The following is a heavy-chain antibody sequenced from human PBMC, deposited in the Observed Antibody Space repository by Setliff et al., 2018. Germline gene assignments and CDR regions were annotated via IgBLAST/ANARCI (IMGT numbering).Heavy chain of an antibody. J-gene: IGHJ6*03. CDR1: GYTFTSYG. Sequence: GASVKVSCKASGYTFTSYGISWVRQAPGQGLEWMGWISAYNGNTNYAQKLQGRVTMTTDTSTSTAYMELRSLRSDDTAVYYCARMITPHRWSYYYYYMDVWGKGTTVTVSS. CDR3: ARMITPHRWSYYYYYMDV. D-gene: IGHD3-16*01. V-gene: IGHV1-18*01. CDR2: ISAYNGNT.